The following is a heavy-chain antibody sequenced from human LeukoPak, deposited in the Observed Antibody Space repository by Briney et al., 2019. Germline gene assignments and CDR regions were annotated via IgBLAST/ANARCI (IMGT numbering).Heavy chain of an antibody. CDR1: GGTFSSYA. CDR2: IIPIFGTA. CDR3: AGGDSGTFDY. D-gene: IGHD1-26*01. V-gene: IGHV1-69*05. Sequence: GASVKVSCKASGGTFSSYAISWVRQAPGQGFEWMGRIIPIFGTANYAQKFQGRVTITTDESTSTAYMELSSLRSEDTAVYYCAGGDSGTFDYWGQGTLVTVSS. J-gene: IGHJ4*02.